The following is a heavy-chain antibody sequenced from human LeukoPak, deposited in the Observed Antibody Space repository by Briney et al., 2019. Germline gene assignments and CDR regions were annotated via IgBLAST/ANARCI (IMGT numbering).Heavy chain of an antibody. V-gene: IGHV4-31*03. J-gene: IGHJ6*03. CDR1: GGSISTGGYY. CDR2: IYHSGST. CDR3: ARHLRSIRPYYYYMDV. D-gene: IGHD3-10*01. Sequence: SETLSLTCTVSGGSISTGGYYWSWIRQHPGKGLEWIAYIYHSGSTYYNPSLKSRVIISVDTSKNQFSLKLSSVTAADTAVYYCARHLRSIRPYYYYMDVWGKGTTVTVSS.